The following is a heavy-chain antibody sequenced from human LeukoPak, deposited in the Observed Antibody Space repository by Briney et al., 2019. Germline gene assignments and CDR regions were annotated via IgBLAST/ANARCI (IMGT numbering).Heavy chain of an antibody. CDR1: GFTFSSYW. CDR3: ARDGTAAGLYFDY. Sequence: GGSLRLSCAVSGFTFSSYWMNWVRQAPGKGLEWVASIKQDGGEKSYVDSVKGRFTISRDNAKNSLYLQMSSLRAEDTAVYYCARDGTAAGLYFDYWGQGTLVTVSS. J-gene: IGHJ4*02. D-gene: IGHD6-13*01. V-gene: IGHV3-7*01. CDR2: IKQDGGEK.